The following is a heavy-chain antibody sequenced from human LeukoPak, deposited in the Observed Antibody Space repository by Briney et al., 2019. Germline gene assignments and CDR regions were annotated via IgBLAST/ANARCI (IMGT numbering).Heavy chain of an antibody. J-gene: IGHJ4*02. CDR1: GFTFSSYA. CDR2: ISGSGGST. CDR3: AKDLSTGSGYYNSGSYSPFEF. Sequence: PGGSLRLSCAASGFTFSSYAMSWVRQAPGKGLEWVSVISGSGGSTYYADSVKGRFTISRDNSKNTLYLQMNSLRAEDTAVYFCAKDLSTGSGYYNSGSYSPFEFWGQGTLVTVSS. D-gene: IGHD3-10*01. V-gene: IGHV3-23*01.